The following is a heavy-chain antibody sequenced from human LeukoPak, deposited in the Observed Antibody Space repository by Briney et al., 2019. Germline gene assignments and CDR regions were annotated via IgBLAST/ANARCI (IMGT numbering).Heavy chain of an antibody. D-gene: IGHD6-13*01. Sequence: ETLSLTCTVSGGSISSYYWSWVRQAPGKGLEWVANIKQDGSEKYYVDSVKGRFTISRDNAKNSLYLQMNSLRAEDTAVYYCARGYSSTDYYYYYMDVWGKGTTVTVSS. V-gene: IGHV3-7*01. CDR1: GGSISSYY. CDR2: IKQDGSEK. CDR3: ARGYSSTDYYYYYMDV. J-gene: IGHJ6*03.